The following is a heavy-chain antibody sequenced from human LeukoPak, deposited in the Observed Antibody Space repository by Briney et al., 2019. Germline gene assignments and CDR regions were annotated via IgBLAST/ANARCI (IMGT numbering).Heavy chain of an antibody. CDR3: ARHPRDGYNTYYFDY. J-gene: IGHJ4*02. V-gene: IGHV4-59*08. CDR2: IYYSGST. CDR1: GGSISSYY. D-gene: IGHD5-24*01. Sequence: SETLSLTCTVSGGSISSYYWSWIRQAPGKGLEWIGYIYYSGSTNYNPSLKSRVTISVDTSKNQFSLKLNSVTAADTAVYYCARHPRDGYNTYYFDYWGQGTLVTVSS.